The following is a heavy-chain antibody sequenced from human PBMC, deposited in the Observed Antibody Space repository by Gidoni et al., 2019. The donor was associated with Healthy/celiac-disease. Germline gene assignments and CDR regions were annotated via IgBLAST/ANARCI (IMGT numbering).Heavy chain of an antibody. CDR1: GFTFSSYG. CDR3: ARWGEGYDFWSGYRPYYFDY. V-gene: IGHV3-33*01. Sequence: QVQLVESGGGVVQPGRSLRLSCAASGFTFSSYGMHWVRQAPGKGLEWVAVIWYDGSNKYYADSVKGRFTISRDNSKNTLYLQMNSLRAEDTAVYYCARWGEGYDFWSGYRPYYFDYWGQGTLVTVSS. J-gene: IGHJ4*02. D-gene: IGHD3-3*01. CDR2: IWYDGSNK.